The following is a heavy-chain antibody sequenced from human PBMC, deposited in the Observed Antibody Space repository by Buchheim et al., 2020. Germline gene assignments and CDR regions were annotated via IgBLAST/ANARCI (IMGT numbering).Heavy chain of an antibody. CDR2: IYYSGST. Sequence: QVQLQESGPGLVKPSETLSLTCTVSGGSVSSDNYYWSWIRQPPGKGLEWIGHIYYSGSTNYNPSLKSRVTISIDTSKNQFSLKLSSLTAADTAVYYCARRGYGSGSTDPWGQGTL. V-gene: IGHV4-61*01. CDR1: GGSVSSDNYY. CDR3: ARRGYGSGSTDP. J-gene: IGHJ5*02. D-gene: IGHD3-10*01.